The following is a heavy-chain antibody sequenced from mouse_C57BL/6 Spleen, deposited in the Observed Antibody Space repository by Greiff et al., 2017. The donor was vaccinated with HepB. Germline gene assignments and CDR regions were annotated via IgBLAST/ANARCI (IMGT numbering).Heavy chain of an antibody. CDR3: AREGTGTGYFDY. Sequence: VQLQQSGAELARPGASVKLSCKASGYTFTSYGISWVKQSTGQGLEWIGEIYPRSGNTYYNEKFKGKATLTADKSSSTAYMELRSLTSEDSAVYFCAREGTGTGYFDYWGQGTTLTVSS. J-gene: IGHJ2*01. CDR2: IYPRSGNT. D-gene: IGHD4-1*01. V-gene: IGHV1-81*01. CDR1: GYTFTSYG.